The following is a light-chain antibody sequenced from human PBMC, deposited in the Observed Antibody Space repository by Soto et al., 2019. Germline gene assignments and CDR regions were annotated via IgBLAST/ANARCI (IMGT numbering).Light chain of an antibody. CDR3: QQYSTLPHT. Sequence: ESVLTQSPGTLSLSPGERATLSCRASQSVDNRYFAWYQQKPGQAPRLLMYGISNRATGIPDRFCGSGSGTDFTLTISRLEPEDFVVYYCQQYSTLPHTFGQGTKLEVK. V-gene: IGKV3-20*01. J-gene: IGKJ2*01. CDR2: GIS. CDR1: QSVDNRY.